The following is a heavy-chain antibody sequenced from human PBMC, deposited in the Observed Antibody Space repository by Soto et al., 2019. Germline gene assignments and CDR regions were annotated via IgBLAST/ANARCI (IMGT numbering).Heavy chain of an antibody. CDR1: GYTFTSYG. CDR3: ARDGAYSGGDCYWSYYYYGMDV. CDR2: ISAYNGNT. V-gene: IGHV1-18*01. Sequence: QVQLVQSGAEVKKPGASVKVSCKASGYTFTSYGISWVRQAPGQGLEWMGWISAYNGNTNYAQKLQGRVTTTTDTSTSTAYMELRSLRSDDTAVYYCARDGAYSGGDCYWSYYYYGMDVWGQGTTVTVSS. J-gene: IGHJ6*02. D-gene: IGHD2-21*02.